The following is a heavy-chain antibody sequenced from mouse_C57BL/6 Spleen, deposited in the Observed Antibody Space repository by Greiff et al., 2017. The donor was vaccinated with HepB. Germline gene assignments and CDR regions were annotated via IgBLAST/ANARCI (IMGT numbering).Heavy chain of an antibody. CDR3: ARYESNYGYFDY. CDR1: GFTFTDYY. Sequence: EVNVVESGGGLVQPGGSLSLSCAASGFTFTDYYMSWVRQPPGKALEWLGFIRNKANGYTTEYSASVKGRFTISRDNSQSILYLQMNALRAEDSATYYCARYESNYGYFDYWGQGTTLTVSS. CDR2: IRNKANGYTT. D-gene: IGHD2-5*01. J-gene: IGHJ2*01. V-gene: IGHV7-3*01.